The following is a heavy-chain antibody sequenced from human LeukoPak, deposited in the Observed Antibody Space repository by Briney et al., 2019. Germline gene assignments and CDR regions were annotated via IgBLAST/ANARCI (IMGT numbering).Heavy chain of an antibody. J-gene: IGHJ4*02. CDR3: ARDRGEALDY. V-gene: IGHV4-59*01. CDR2: ILYSGST. Sequence: PSETLSLTCTVSGGSISSYYWSWIRQPPGKGLEWIGYILYSGSTKYNPSLKSRVTISVDTSKNQFSLKLNSVTAADTAVYYCARDRGEALDYWGQGTLVTVSS. D-gene: IGHD3-16*01. CDR1: GGSISSYY.